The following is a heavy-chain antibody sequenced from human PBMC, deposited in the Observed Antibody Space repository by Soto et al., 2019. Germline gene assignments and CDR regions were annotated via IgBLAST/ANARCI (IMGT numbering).Heavy chain of an antibody. CDR1: GDSISSSY. Sequence: SETLSLTCPVSGDSISSSYWNWIRQAPGKGLEWIGYIDDTGSTNYNPSLKSRVTLSVDPSNNQYSLKLSSVTTADTAVYYCARGVLEWLLRDSYYYYMDVWGKGTTVTVSS. CDR3: ARGVLEWLLRDSYYYYMDV. D-gene: IGHD3-3*01. V-gene: IGHV4-59*01. CDR2: IDDTGST. J-gene: IGHJ6*03.